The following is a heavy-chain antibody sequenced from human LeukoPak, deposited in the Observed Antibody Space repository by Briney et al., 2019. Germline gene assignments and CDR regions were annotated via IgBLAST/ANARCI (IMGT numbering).Heavy chain of an antibody. D-gene: IGHD5-12*01. CDR1: GGSISSYY. CDR3: ARTIRAYRGYDHWYFDV. Sequence: PSETLSLTCTVSGGSISSYYWSWLRQPPGKGLEWIGYIYYSGSTNYNPSLKSRVTISVETSKNLFSLKLSSVTAADTAVYYCARTIRAYRGYDHWYFDVWGRGTLVTVSS. J-gene: IGHJ2*01. V-gene: IGHV4-59*01. CDR2: IYYSGST.